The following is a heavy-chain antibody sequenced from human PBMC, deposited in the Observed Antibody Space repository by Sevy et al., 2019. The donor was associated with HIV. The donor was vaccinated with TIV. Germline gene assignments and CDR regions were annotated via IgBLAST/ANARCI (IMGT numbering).Heavy chain of an antibody. Sequence: GGSLRLSCAVSGFTFSTYAMSWVRQAPGKGLEWVSAISGSGGSSTYYADSVEGRFNISRDNSKNTLYLQMNSLRAEDTAVYYCAKDRDFWRAACYFDYWGQGTLVTVSS. D-gene: IGHD3-3*01. CDR3: AKDRDFWRAACYFDY. J-gene: IGHJ4*02. CDR1: GFTFSTYA. CDR2: ISGSGGSST. V-gene: IGHV3-23*01.